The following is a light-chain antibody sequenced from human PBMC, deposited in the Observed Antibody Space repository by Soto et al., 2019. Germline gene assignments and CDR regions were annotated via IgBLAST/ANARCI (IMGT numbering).Light chain of an antibody. J-gene: IGLJ1*01. CDR3: NSYVAGSNV. V-gene: IGLV1-40*01. CDR2: KNN. Sequence: QSVLTQPPSVSGAPGQRVTMSCTGNSSNIGAVFDVHWYQQLPGTVPKLVIYKNNIRPSGVPDRFSGSKSGTSASLAITGLQAEDEADYYCNSYVAGSNVFGTGTKLTVL. CDR1: SSNIGAVFD.